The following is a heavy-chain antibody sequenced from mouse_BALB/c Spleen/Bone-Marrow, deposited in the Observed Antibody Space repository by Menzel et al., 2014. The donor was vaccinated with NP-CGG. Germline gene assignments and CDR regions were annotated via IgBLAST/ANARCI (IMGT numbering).Heavy chain of an antibody. D-gene: IGHD3-1*01. CDR1: GFTFSSFG. CDR3: ARGAARATWFAY. J-gene: IGHJ3*01. CDR2: ISSGSSTI. Sequence: EVQRVESGGGLAQPGGSRKLSCAASGFTFSSFGMHWVRQAPEKGLEWVAYISSGSSTIYYADTVKGRFTISRDNPKNTLFLQMTSLRSEDTAMYYCARGAARATWFAYWGQGTLVTVSA. V-gene: IGHV5-17*02.